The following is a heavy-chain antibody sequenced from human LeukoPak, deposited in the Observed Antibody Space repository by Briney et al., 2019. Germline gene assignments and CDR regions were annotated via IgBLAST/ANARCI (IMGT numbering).Heavy chain of an antibody. D-gene: IGHD3-10*01. V-gene: IGHV4-4*09. J-gene: IGHJ5*02. Sequence: SETLSLTCTVSGGSISSYYWSWIRQPPGKGLEWIGYIYTSGSTNYNPSLKSRVTISVDTSKNQFSLKLSSVTAADTAVYYCARGGITMVRRGFDPWGQGTLVTVSS. CDR2: IYTSGST. CDR3: ARGGITMVRRGFDP. CDR1: GGSISSYY.